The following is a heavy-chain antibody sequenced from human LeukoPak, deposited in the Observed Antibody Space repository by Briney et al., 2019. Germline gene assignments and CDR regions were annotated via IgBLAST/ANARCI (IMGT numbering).Heavy chain of an antibody. CDR3: ARHFDNGDYKKTFDI. CDR2: IHYTGRA. D-gene: IGHD4-17*01. J-gene: IGHJ3*02. CDR1: GGSISSTTYY. Sequence: SETLSLTCSVFGGSISSTTYYWVWIRQPPGKGLECIASIHYTGRAYYNPSLKSRATISADTSKNHFSLKLTSVTAADTAVYYCARHFDNGDYKKTFDIWGQGTMVTVSS. V-gene: IGHV4-39*01.